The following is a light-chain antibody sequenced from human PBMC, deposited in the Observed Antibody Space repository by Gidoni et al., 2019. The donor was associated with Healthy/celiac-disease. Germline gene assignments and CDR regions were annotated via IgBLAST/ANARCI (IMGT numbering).Light chain of an antibody. CDR1: QGISSY. CDR2: AAS. V-gene: IGKV1-9*01. CDR3: QQLNTLFT. Sequence: DIQLTQSPSFLSASVGDRVTITCWASQGISSYLAWYQQKPGQAPKLLIYAASTLQSGVPSRFSGSGSGTEFTLTISSLQPEDFATYYCQQLNTLFTFGPGTKVDIK. J-gene: IGKJ3*01.